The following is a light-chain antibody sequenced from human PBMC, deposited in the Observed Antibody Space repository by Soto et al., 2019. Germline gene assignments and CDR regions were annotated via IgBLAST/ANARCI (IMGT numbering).Light chain of an antibody. V-gene: IGKV3-20*01. Sequence: EIVMTQSPGTLSLSPGERATLSCRSSQSVSSSYLAWYQQKPGQAPRLLIYGASSRATGIPDRFSGSGSGTDFTLTISRLEPEDFAVYYCQQYGSSLLLTLGGGTKVDIK. CDR1: QSVSSSY. J-gene: IGKJ4*01. CDR3: QQYGSSLLLT. CDR2: GAS.